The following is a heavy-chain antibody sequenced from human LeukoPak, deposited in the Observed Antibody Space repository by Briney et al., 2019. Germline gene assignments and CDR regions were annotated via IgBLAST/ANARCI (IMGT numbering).Heavy chain of an antibody. CDR2: IYSDGST. Sequence: PAGSLRLSCTASGLTVGNNYMNWVRQPPGKGLEWVSLIYSDGSTHYSDSVKGRFTISRDSSKNTLSLQMHSLRAKDPAIYYCARDTPGIAASVNGGWGQGTLVTVSS. J-gene: IGHJ4*02. CDR3: ARDTPGIAASVNGG. D-gene: IGHD6-13*01. CDR1: GLTVGNNY. V-gene: IGHV3-53*01.